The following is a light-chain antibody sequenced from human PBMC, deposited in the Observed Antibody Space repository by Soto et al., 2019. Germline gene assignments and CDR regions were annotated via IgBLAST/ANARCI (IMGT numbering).Light chain of an antibody. V-gene: IGLV2-23*02. CDR3: CSYAGSSTLV. J-gene: IGLJ2*01. CDR1: SSDVGSYNL. CDR2: EVS. Sequence: QSALTQPASVSGSPGQSITISCTGTSSDVGSYNLVSWYQQHPGKAPKLMIYEVSKRPLGGSNRFSGSKSGNTASLTISGLQAEDEADYYCCSYAGSSTLVFGGGTKLTVL.